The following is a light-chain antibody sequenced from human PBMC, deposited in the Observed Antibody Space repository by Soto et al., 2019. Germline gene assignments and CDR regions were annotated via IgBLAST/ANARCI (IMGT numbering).Light chain of an antibody. CDR1: SSDVGGYNY. J-gene: IGLJ3*02. Sequence: QSVLTQPASVSGSPGQSITISCTGTSSDVGGYNYLSWYQQHPGKAPRVMVYEVSNRPSGVSNRFSGSKSCNTASLTISGLQAEDEAGYFCSSYTPGGTPVFCGWTKLTFL. V-gene: IGLV2-14*01. CDR2: EVS. CDR3: SSYTPGGTPV.